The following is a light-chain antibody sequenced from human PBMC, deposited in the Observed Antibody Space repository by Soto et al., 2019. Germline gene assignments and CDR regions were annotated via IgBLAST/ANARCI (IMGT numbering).Light chain of an antibody. CDR1: QSVSSNF. CDR3: HQYGSSPPLT. V-gene: IGKV3-20*01. J-gene: IGKJ4*01. CDR2: GAS. Sequence: EIVLTQSPGTLSLSPGERATLSCRASQSVSSNFLAWYQQKPGQNPRLLIYGASSRATGIPDRFSGGGSGTDFTLTISRMEPEDFAVYYCHQYGSSPPLTFGGGTKVDIK.